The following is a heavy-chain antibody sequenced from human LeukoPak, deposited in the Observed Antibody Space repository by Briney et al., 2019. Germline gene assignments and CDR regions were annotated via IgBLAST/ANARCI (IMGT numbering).Heavy chain of an antibody. V-gene: IGHV3-74*01. Sequence: GALRLSCAASGFTFSSYWMHWVRQAPGKGLVWVSRINSDGSSTSYADSVKGRFTISRDNAKNSLYLQMNSLGPEDTAVYYCARDPYSGNYGNYYYYYMDVWGKGTTVTISS. D-gene: IGHD1-26*01. CDR3: ARDPYSGNYGNYYYYYMDV. CDR2: INSDGSST. J-gene: IGHJ6*03. CDR1: GFTFSSYW.